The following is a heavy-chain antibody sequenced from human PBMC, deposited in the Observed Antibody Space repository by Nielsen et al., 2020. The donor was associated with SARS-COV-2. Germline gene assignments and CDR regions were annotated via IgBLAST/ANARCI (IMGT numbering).Heavy chain of an antibody. D-gene: IGHD4-17*01. Sequence: SETLSLTCAVYGGSFSGYYWSWIRQPPGKGLEWIGEINHSGSTNYNPSLKSRVTISVDTSKNQFSLKLSSVTAADTAVYYCARGMTTVTTTLDYWGQGTLVTVSS. CDR1: GGSFSGYY. CDR2: INHSGST. CDR3: ARGMTTVTTTLDY. V-gene: IGHV4-34*01. J-gene: IGHJ4*02.